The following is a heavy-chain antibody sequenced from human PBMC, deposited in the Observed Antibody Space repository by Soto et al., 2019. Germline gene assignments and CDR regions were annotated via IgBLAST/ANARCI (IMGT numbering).Heavy chain of an antibody. CDR2: IYYSGST. V-gene: IGHV4-59*08. J-gene: IGHJ3*02. D-gene: IGHD3-3*01. Sequence: PSETLSLTCTVSGGSISSYYWSWIRQPPGKGLEWIGYIYYSGSTNYNPSLKSRVTISVDTSKNQFSLKLSSVTAADTAVYYCARGITIFGVSLGDAFDIWGQGTMVTVSS. CDR3: ARGITIFGVSLGDAFDI. CDR1: GGSISSYY.